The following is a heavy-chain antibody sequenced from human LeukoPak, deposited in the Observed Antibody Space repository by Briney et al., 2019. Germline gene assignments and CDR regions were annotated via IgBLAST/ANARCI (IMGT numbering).Heavy chain of an antibody. CDR2: ISGSGAGT. CDR3: ARLIGYTHYY. D-gene: IGHD5-18*01. Sequence: HSGGSLRLSCAASGFTFTSYAMSWVRQAPGKGLEWVSTISGSGAGTYYADSVKGRFTISRDNSKNTLYLQMNSLRAEDTAMYYCARLIGYTHYYWGQGTLVTVSS. V-gene: IGHV3-23*01. CDR1: GFTFTSYA. J-gene: IGHJ4*02.